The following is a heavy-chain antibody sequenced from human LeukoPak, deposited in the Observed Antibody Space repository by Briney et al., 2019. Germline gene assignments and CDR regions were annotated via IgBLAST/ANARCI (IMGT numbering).Heavy chain of an antibody. J-gene: IGHJ4*02. CDR3: ARDVGATPGYFDY. Sequence: SETLSLTCTVSGGSISSYWGWIRQPPGKGLEWIGTIHYSGSTYYNPSLKSRVTISLDRSKNQFSLKQSSVTAADTAIYYCARDVGATPGYFDYWGQGTLVTVSS. D-gene: IGHD1-26*01. CDR1: GGSISSY. V-gene: IGHV4-39*07. CDR2: IHYSGST.